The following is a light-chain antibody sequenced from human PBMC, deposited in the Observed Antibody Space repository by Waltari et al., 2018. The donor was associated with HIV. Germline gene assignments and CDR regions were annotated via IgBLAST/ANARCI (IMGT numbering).Light chain of an antibody. Sequence: QSITIPCTGTSSDVGGYPYVSWYQQHPDKAPKLLIYDVSDRPSGVSNRFSGSRSGNTASLTISGLLPEDEADYYCSSYTTTSTFVVFGGGTKLTVL. V-gene: IGLV2-14*03. CDR2: DVS. CDR3: SSYTTTSTFVV. J-gene: IGLJ2*01. CDR1: SSDVGGYPY.